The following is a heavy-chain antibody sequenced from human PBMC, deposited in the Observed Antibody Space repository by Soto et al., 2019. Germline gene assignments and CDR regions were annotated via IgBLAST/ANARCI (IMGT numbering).Heavy chain of an antibody. J-gene: IGHJ6*02. CDR3: ARRRIVVVVAATRYYGMDV. Sequence: QVQLVQSGAEVKKPGSSVKVSCKASGGTFSSYAISWVRQAPGQGLEWMGGIIPIFGTANYAQKFQGRVTITADESTSTAYMELSSQRSEDTAVYYCARRRIVVVVAATRYYGMDVWGQGTTVTVSS. V-gene: IGHV1-69*01. CDR1: GGTFSSYA. CDR2: IIPIFGTA. D-gene: IGHD2-15*01.